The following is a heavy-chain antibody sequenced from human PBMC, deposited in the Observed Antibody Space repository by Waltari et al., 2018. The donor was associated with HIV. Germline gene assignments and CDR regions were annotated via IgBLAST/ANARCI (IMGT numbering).Heavy chain of an antibody. Sequence: EVQLVESGGGLVQPGGSLRLSCAASGLTFISYAMNWVRQAPGKGLEWVSYISSSSTTINYADSVKGRFTISRDNAKNLLYLQMSSLRAEDTAVYFCARERFGSSYFGYWGQGTLVTVSS. CDR1: GLTFISYA. CDR3: ARERFGSSYFGY. CDR2: ISSSSTTI. J-gene: IGHJ4*02. D-gene: IGHD6-6*01. V-gene: IGHV3-48*04.